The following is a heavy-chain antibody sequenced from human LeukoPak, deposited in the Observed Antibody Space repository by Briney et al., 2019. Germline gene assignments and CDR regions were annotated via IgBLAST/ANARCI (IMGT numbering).Heavy chain of an antibody. D-gene: IGHD2-15*01. CDR1: GGSIGTYY. CDR3: ARTTEGYCRGRSCYSYYYYMDV. Sequence: SETLSLTCTVSGGSIGTYYWSWIRQPPGKGLEWIGYIYHSGDTEYNPSLKSRVTISVDTSKNQFSLKLSSVTAADTAVYYCARTTEGYCRGRSCYSYYYYMDVWGKGTTVTVSS. J-gene: IGHJ6*03. V-gene: IGHV4-59*01. CDR2: IYHSGDT.